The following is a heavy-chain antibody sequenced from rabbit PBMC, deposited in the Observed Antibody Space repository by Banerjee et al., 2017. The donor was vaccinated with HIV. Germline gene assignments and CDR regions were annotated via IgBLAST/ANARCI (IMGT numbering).Heavy chain of an antibody. D-gene: IGHD6-1*01. CDR2: IYTGSSGIT. V-gene: IGHV1S45*01. CDR3: ARYAGYAGYGYALNL. J-gene: IGHJ4*01. Sequence: QEQLEESGGDLVKPEGSLTLTCTASGFSFSSSYYMCWVRQAPGKGLEWITCIYTGSSGITYYASWAKGRFTIPQTSSTTVTLQMTSLTAADTATYFCARYAGYAGYGYALNLWGPGTLVTVS. CDR1: GFSFSSSYY.